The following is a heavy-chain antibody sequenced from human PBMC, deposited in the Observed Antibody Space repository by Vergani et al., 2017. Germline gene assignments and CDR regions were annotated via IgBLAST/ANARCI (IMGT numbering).Heavy chain of an antibody. Sequence: QVQLQESGPGLVKPSETLSLTCTVSGGSVSSGSYYWSWIRQPAGKGLEWIGYIYYSGSTNYNPSLKSRVTISVDASKNQFSLKLSSVTAADTAVYYCARGHLDAFDIWGQGTMVTVSS. V-gene: IGHV4-61*10. J-gene: IGHJ3*02. CDR1: GGSVSSGSYY. CDR2: IYYSGST. CDR3: ARGHLDAFDI.